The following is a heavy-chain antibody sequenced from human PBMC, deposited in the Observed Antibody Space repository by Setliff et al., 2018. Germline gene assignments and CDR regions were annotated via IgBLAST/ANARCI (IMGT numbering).Heavy chain of an antibody. V-gene: IGHV5-51*01. J-gene: IGHJ4*02. CDR1: RDSFTNYW. Sequence: GESLKISCKESRDSFTNYWIIWVRQVPGKGLEWMGMIFPADADTRYNPSFKGQVTMSLDRSITTAYLQWSSLKASDTAIYYCARHRVGNSGYAIPILDFWGQGALVTVSS. CDR3: ARHRVGNSGYAIPILDF. CDR2: IFPADADT. D-gene: IGHD5-12*01.